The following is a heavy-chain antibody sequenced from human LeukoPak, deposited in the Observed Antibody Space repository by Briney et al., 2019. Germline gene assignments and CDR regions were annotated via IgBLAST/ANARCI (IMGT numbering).Heavy chain of an antibody. CDR1: GITLSNYG. V-gene: IGHV3-23*01. CDR2: ISGSGGST. CDR3: AKRGVVIRVILVGFHKEAYYFDS. D-gene: IGHD3-22*01. Sequence: GGSLRLSCAVSGITLSNYGMTWVRQAPGEGLEWVAGISGSGGSTNYADSVKGRFTISRDNPKNTLYLQMNSLRAEDTAVYFCAKRGVVIRVILVGFHKEAYYFDSWGQGALVTVSS. J-gene: IGHJ4*02.